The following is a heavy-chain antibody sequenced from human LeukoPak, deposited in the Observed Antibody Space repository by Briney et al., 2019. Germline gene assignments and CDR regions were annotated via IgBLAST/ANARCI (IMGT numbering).Heavy chain of an antibody. J-gene: IGHJ4*02. CDR1: GGSFSGYY. D-gene: IGHD6-19*01. CDR2: INHSGST. Sequence: PSETLSLTCAVYGGSFSGYYWSWIRQPPGKGLEWIGEINHSGSTNYNPSLKSRVTISVDTSKNQFSLKLSSATAADTAVYYCARGPYSSGYFDYWGQGTLVTVSS. CDR3: ARGPYSSGYFDY. V-gene: IGHV4-34*01.